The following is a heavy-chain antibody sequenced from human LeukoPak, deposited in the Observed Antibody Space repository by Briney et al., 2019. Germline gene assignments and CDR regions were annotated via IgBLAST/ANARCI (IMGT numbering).Heavy chain of an antibody. CDR3: AADPPTGGDYNYYYGMDV. D-gene: IGHD2-21*02. Sequence: GTSVKVSCKASGFTSTSSAVQWVRQARGQRLEWIGWIVVGSGNTNYAQKFQERVTITRDMSTSTAYMELSSLRSEDTAVYYCAADPPTGGDYNYYYGMDVWGKGTTVTVSS. J-gene: IGHJ6*04. CDR1: GFTSTSSA. V-gene: IGHV1-58*01. CDR2: IVVGSGNT.